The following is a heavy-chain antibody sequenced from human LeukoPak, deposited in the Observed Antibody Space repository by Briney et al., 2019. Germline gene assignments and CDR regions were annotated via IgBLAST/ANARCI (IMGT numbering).Heavy chain of an antibody. CDR2: INAGNGNT. V-gene: IGHV1-3*01. CDR3: ARDPRRQSGGN. CDR1: GYTFTSYD. D-gene: IGHD1-26*01. J-gene: IGHJ4*02. Sequence: GASVKVSCKASGYTFTSYDINWVRQAPGQRLEWMGWINAGNGNTKYSQKFQGRVTITRDTSASTAYMELSSLRSEDTAVYYCARDPRRQSGGNWGQGTLVTVSS.